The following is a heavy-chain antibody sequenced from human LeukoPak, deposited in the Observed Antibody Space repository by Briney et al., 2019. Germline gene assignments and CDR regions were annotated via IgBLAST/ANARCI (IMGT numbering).Heavy chain of an antibody. Sequence: SETLSLTCTVSGGSISSGGYYWSWIRQHPGKGLEWIGYIYYSGSTYYNPSLKSRVTISVDKSKNQFSLKLSSVTAADTAVYYCARAPPSDIVVVVAANNWFDPWGQGTLVTVSS. J-gene: IGHJ5*02. CDR3: ARAPPSDIVVVVAANNWFDP. V-gene: IGHV4-31*03. D-gene: IGHD2-15*01. CDR2: IYYSGST. CDR1: GGSISSGGYY.